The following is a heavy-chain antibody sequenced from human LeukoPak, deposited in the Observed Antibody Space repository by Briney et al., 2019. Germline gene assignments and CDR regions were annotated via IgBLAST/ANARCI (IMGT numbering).Heavy chain of an antibody. V-gene: IGHV3-33*06. Sequence: PGRSLRLSCAASGFTFSSYGIHWVRQAPGKGLEWVAVIWYDGSNKYYADSVKGRFTISRDNSKNTLYLQMNSLRAEDTAVYYCAKDYYYDSSGPDYWGQGTLVTVSS. D-gene: IGHD3-22*01. J-gene: IGHJ4*02. CDR3: AKDYYYDSSGPDY. CDR1: GFTFSSYG. CDR2: IWYDGSNK.